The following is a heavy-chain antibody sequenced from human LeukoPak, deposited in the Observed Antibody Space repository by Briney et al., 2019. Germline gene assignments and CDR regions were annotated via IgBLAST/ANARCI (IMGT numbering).Heavy chain of an antibody. D-gene: IGHD5-12*01. V-gene: IGHV4-59*01. Sequence: SETLSLTCTVSGGSISSYYWSWIRQPPAKGLEWIGYIYYSGSTNYNPSLKSRVTISVDTSKNQFSLKLSSVTAADTAVYYCARGRGYDSDYWGQGALVTVSS. CDR1: GGSISSYY. CDR2: IYYSGST. J-gene: IGHJ4*02. CDR3: ARGRGYDSDY.